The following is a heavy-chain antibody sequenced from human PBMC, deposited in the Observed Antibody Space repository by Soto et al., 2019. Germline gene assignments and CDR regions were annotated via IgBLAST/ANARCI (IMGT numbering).Heavy chain of an antibody. CDR1: GYTLTELS. J-gene: IGHJ3*02. Sequence: ASVKVSCKVSGYTLTELSMHWVRQAPGKGLEWMGGFDPEDGETIYAQKFQGRVTMTRDTSTSTVYMELSSLRSEDTAVYYCARGRLAAAGRAFNIWGQGTMVTVS. CDR3: ARGRLAAAGRAFNI. CDR2: FDPEDGET. V-gene: IGHV1-24*01. D-gene: IGHD6-13*01.